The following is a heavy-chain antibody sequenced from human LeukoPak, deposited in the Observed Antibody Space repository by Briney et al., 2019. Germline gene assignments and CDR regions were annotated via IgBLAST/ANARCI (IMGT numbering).Heavy chain of an antibody. CDR1: GFTFSDYY. CDR2: ISSSGDTI. V-gene: IGHV3-11*04. Sequence: PGGSLRLSCAASGFTFSDYYMSWIRQAPGKGLEWVSYISSSGDTIYYADSVKGRFTISRDNAKNSLYLQMNSLRAEDTAVYYCARVTYYYDSSGYYLNYWGQGTLVTVSS. D-gene: IGHD3-22*01. J-gene: IGHJ4*02. CDR3: ARVTYYYDSSGYYLNY.